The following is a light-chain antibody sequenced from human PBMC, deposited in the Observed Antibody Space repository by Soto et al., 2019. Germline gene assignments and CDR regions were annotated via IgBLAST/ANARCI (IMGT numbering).Light chain of an antibody. CDR2: NSS. V-gene: IGLV1-44*01. CDR1: TSNIGKNT. J-gene: IGLJ2*01. CDR3: AAWDDSLRGVL. Sequence: QSVLTQPPTASGTPGQRVTISCSGSTSNIGKNTVNWFQQFPGTAPKLLIHNSSQRPSGVPDRFSGSKSGTSASLAISGLQSEDEASYFCAAWDDSLRGVLFGGGTKVTAL.